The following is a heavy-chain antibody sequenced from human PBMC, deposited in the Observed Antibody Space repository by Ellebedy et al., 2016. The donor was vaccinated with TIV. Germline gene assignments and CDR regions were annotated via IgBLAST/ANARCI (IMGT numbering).Heavy chain of an antibody. CDR1: GYTLTELS. Sequence: AASVKVSCKVSGYTLTELSMHWVRQAPGKGLEWMGGFDPEDGETIYAQKFQGRVTMTEDTSTDTACMELSSLRSEDTAVYYCATLLMITFGGVQDYWGQGTLVTVSS. J-gene: IGHJ4*02. CDR3: ATLLMITFGGVQDY. CDR2: FDPEDGET. V-gene: IGHV1-24*01. D-gene: IGHD3-16*01.